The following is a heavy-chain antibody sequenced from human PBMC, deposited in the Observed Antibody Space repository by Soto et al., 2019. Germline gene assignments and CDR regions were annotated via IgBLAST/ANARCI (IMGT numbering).Heavy chain of an antibody. V-gene: IGHV1-18*04. D-gene: IGHD2-8*01. CDR2: ISGYNGDT. CDR3: AKNGQPPYYYYGMDV. CDR1: GYTFTSYY. Sequence: GASVKVSCKASGYTFTSYYIHCVRQAPGQGLEWMGWISGYNGDTNYAQKVQGRVTMTIDTSTYTAYMELRSLTSDDTAIYYCAKNGQPPYYYYGMDVWGQGTTVTVSS. J-gene: IGHJ6*02.